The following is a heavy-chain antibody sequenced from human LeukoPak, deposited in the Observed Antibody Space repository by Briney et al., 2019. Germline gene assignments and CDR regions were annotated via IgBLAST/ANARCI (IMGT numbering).Heavy chain of an antibody. J-gene: IGHJ4*02. Sequence: SETLSLTCAVSGGSFSGYYWSWIRQAPGKGLEWIGEINHSGSTNYNPSLKSRVTISVDTSKNQFSLKLSSVTAADTAVYYCARGGTKAVVRGSRYFDYWGQGTLVTVSS. D-gene: IGHD3-10*01. V-gene: IGHV4-34*01. CDR2: INHSGST. CDR3: ARGGTKAVVRGSRYFDY. CDR1: GGSFSGYY.